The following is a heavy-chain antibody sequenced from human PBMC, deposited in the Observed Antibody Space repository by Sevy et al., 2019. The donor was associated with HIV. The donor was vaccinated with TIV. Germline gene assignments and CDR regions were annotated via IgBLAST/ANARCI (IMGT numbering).Heavy chain of an antibody. CDR3: ARDIDYYDSSSWFDP. Sequence: GGSLRLSCAASGFTFSDHGMHWVRQAPGKGLDWVAAISYDGNNRYYADSVKGRFTISRDNSKNTLYLQMDSVRPEDTAVYYCARDIDYYDSSSWFDPWGQGTLVTVSS. D-gene: IGHD3-22*01. CDR2: ISYDGNNR. J-gene: IGHJ5*02. CDR1: GFTFSDHG. V-gene: IGHV3-30*03.